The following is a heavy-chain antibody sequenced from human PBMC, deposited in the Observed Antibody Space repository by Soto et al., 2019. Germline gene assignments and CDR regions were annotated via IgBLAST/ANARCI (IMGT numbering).Heavy chain of an antibody. CDR2: ISVTGGST. Sequence: SLRLSCAASGFTFSSYAMSWVRQAPGKGLDWVSTISVTGGSTFYADSVKGRFTISRDNSKNTLYLQMNSLRAEDTAIYYCTSCDRGSYIFDYWGQGTLVTVSS. D-gene: IGHD1-26*01. CDR3: TSCDRGSYIFDY. V-gene: IGHV3-23*01. CDR1: GFTFSSYA. J-gene: IGHJ4*02.